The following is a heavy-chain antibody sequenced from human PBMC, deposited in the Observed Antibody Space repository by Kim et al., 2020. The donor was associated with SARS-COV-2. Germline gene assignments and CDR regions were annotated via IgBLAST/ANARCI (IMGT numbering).Heavy chain of an antibody. Sequence: NSSLESRVTISIDTSKNHVSLQLTSVTAADTAVYYCARRRGLFGEGELDYWGQGILVTVS. CDR3: ARRRGLFGEGELDY. D-gene: IGHD3-10*01. J-gene: IGHJ4*02. V-gene: IGHV4-61*03.